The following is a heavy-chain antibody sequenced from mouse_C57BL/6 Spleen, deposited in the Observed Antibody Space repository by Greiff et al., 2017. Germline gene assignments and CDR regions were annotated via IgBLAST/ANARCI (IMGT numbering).Heavy chain of an antibody. D-gene: IGHD4-1*01. CDR2: IHPNSGST. Sequence: QVQLQQPGAELVKPGASVKLSCKASGYTFTSYWMHWVKQRPGQGLEWIGMIHPNSGSTNYNEKFKSKATLTVNKSSSTAYMQLSSLAAEDSAVYYCARKNWDGNYWGQGTTLTVSS. CDR3: ARKNWDGNY. CDR1: GYTFTSYW. J-gene: IGHJ2*01. V-gene: IGHV1-64*01.